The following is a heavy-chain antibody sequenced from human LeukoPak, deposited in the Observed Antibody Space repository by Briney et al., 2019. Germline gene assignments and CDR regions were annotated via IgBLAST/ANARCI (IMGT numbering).Heavy chain of an antibody. CDR3: ARSTYYDFWSGYV. Sequence: GGSLRLSCAASGLTFSSYAMHWVRQAPGKGLEWVAVISYDGSNKYYADSVKGRFTISRDNSKNTLYLQMNSLRAEDTAVYYCARSTYYDFWSGYVWGQGTTVTVSS. D-gene: IGHD3-3*01. J-gene: IGHJ6*02. CDR1: GLTFSSYA. V-gene: IGHV3-30-3*01. CDR2: ISYDGSNK.